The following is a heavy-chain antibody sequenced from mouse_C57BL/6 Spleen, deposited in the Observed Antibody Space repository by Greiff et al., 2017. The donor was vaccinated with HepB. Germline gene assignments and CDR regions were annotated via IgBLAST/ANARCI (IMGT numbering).Heavy chain of an antibody. CDR1: GFTFSDYY. CDR3: ARQGLWYYAMDY. V-gene: IGHV5-12*01. J-gene: IGHJ4*01. D-gene: IGHD1-1*02. Sequence: EVKVVESGGGLVQPGGSLKLSCAASGFTFSDYYMYWVRQTPEKRLEWVAYISNGGGSTYYPDTVKGRFTISRDNAKNTLYLQMSRLKSEDTAMYYCARQGLWYYAMDYWGQGTSVTVSS. CDR2: ISNGGGST.